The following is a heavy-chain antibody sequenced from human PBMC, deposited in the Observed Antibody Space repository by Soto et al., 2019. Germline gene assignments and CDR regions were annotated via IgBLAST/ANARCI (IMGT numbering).Heavy chain of an antibody. J-gene: IGHJ6*02. Sequence: PSETLSLTCTVSCGSISSSSYYWGWIRQPPGKGLEWIGSIFYSGSTYYNPSLKSRVPISVDTSKNQFSLKLSSVTAADTAVYYCACMCSGGSSYGFYYFCMDVCGQGTTV. CDR2: IFYSGST. V-gene: IGHV4-39*01. CDR1: CGSISSSSYY. D-gene: IGHD5-18*01. CDR3: ACMCSGGSSYGFYYFCMDV.